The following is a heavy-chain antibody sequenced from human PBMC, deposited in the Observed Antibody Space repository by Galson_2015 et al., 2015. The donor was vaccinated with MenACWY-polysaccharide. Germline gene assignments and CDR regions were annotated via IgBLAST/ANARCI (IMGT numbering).Heavy chain of an antibody. CDR2: IKQDGSEK. Sequence: SLRLSCAASGFTFSSYWMSWVRQAPGKGLEWVANIKQDGSEKYYVDSVKGRFTISRDNAKNSLYLQMNSLRAVDTAVYYCARVSPLVAPAADAYWGQGTLVTVSS. CDR1: GFTFSSYW. D-gene: IGHD2-2*01. J-gene: IGHJ4*02. V-gene: IGHV3-7*01. CDR3: ARVSPLVAPAADAY.